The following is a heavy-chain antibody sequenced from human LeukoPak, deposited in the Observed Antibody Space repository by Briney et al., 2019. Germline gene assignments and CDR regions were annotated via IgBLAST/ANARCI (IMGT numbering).Heavy chain of an antibody. Sequence: GGSLRLSCAASGLTFSNYEMNWVRQAPGKGLEWVSYISSSGSDTDYADSVKGRFTISRDNAKKSLYLQMTSLRAEDTAVYYCARLLYYDSSGYSYWGQGILVTVSS. J-gene: IGHJ4*02. CDR2: ISSSGSDT. CDR1: GLTFSNYE. D-gene: IGHD3-22*01. CDR3: ARLLYYDSSGYSY. V-gene: IGHV3-48*03.